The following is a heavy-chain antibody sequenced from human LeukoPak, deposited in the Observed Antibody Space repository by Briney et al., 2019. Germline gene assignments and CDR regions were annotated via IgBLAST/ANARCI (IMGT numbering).Heavy chain of an antibody. V-gene: IGHV4-39*07. Sequence: SETLSLTCTVSGGSIRSNLDYWGWIRQPPGKGLEWIGSISYSGSTDYNPSLKSRVSLSVDTSKNQFSLHLRSLTAADTAVYYCARDGRDPLWATILNWFDPWGQGTLVTVSS. CDR3: ARDGRDPLWATILNWFDP. CDR1: GGSIRSNLDY. J-gene: IGHJ5*02. CDR2: ISYSGST. D-gene: IGHD2-21*01.